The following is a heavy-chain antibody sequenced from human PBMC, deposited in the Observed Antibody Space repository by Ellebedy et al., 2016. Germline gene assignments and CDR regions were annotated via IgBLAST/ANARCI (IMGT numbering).Heavy chain of an antibody. D-gene: IGHD2-8*01. CDR3: AKVFSMYYFDY. CDR1: GFTFNDYT. J-gene: IGHJ4*02. V-gene: IGHV3-33*06. Sequence: GESLKISCGASGFTFNDYTMHWVRQAPGKGLEWVALIWSDGSNKYYADAVKGRLTISRDNSKNTLYLQMSSLRAEETAVYYCAKVFSMYYFDYWGQGTLVTVSS. CDR2: IWSDGSNK.